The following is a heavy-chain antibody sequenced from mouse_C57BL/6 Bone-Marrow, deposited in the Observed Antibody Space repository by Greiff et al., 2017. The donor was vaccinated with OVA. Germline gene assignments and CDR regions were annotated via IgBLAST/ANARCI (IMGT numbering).Heavy chain of an antibody. Sequence: VKLVESGPGLVQPSQSLSITCTVSGFSLTSYGVHWVRQSPGKGLEWLGVIWSGGSTDYNAAFISRLSISKDNSKSQVFFKMNSLQADDTAIYYCASYSNYGMDYWGQGTSVTVSS. CDR3: ASYSNYGMDY. D-gene: IGHD2-5*01. CDR1: GFSLTSYG. V-gene: IGHV2-2*01. CDR2: IWSGGST. J-gene: IGHJ4*01.